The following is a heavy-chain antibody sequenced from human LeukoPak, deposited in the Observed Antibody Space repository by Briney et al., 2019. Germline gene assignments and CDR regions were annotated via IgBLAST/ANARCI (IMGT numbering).Heavy chain of an antibody. CDR2: ISYDGSNK. D-gene: IGHD1-26*01. J-gene: IGHJ4*02. CDR3: ARAAGGKNSATRYYFDY. CDR1: GFTFSSYA. V-gene: IGHV3-30*04. Sequence: PGGSLRLSCAASGFTFSSYAMHWVRQAPGKGLEWVAVISYDGSNKYYADSVKGRFTISRDNSKNTLYLQMNSLRAEDTAVYYCARAAGGKNSATRYYFDYWGQGTLVTVSS.